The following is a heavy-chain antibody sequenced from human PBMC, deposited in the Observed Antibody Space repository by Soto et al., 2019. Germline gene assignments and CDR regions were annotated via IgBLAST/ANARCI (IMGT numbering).Heavy chain of an antibody. CDR3: ARVRSYYYGMDV. J-gene: IGHJ6*02. CDR2: ISAYNGNT. Sequence: QVQLVQSGAEVKKPGASVKVSCKASGYTFTSYGISWVRQAPGQGLEWMGWISAYNGNTNYAQKLQGRVTMTTDTSTSTAYMELRSLRSDDTXXXXXARVRSYYYGMDVWGQGTTVTVSS. D-gene: IGHD3-3*01. V-gene: IGHV1-18*01. CDR1: GYTFTSYG.